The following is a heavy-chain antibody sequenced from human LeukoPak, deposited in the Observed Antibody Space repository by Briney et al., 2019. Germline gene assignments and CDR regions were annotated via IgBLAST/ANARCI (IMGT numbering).Heavy chain of an antibody. Sequence: ASVKDSCKASGYTFTGYYMHWVRQAPGQGLEWMGWINPNSGGTNYAQKFQGRVTMTRDTSISTAYMELSRLRSDDTAVYYCARGKLLHFYNWFDPWGQGTLVTVSS. D-gene: IGHD2-15*01. CDR3: ARGKLLHFYNWFDP. J-gene: IGHJ5*02. CDR1: GYTFTGYY. V-gene: IGHV1-2*02. CDR2: INPNSGGT.